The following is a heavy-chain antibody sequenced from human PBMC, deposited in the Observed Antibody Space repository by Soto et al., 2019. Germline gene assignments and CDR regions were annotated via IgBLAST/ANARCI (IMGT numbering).Heavy chain of an antibody. D-gene: IGHD6-13*01. Sequence: SETLSLTCAVYGGSFSGYYWSWIRQPPGKGLEWIGEINHSGSTYYNPSLKSRVTISVDRSKNQFSLKLSSVTAADTAVYYCARDRLAAAGWFDPWGQGTLVTVSS. CDR1: GGSFSGYY. J-gene: IGHJ5*02. CDR3: ARDRLAAAGWFDP. V-gene: IGHV4-34*01. CDR2: INHSGST.